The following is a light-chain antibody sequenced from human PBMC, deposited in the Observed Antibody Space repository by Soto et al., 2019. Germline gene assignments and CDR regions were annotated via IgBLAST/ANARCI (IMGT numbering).Light chain of an antibody. V-gene: IGLV1-44*01. CDR3: AAWDGSLNNVL. CDR1: GSSIGTNT. J-gene: IGLJ2*01. CDR2: GNN. Sequence: QSVLTQPPSASGTPGQRVTISCSGSGSSIGTNTVNWYRQLPGTAPKLLIDGNNPRPSGVPDRFSGSKSGTSASLAISGLQSEDEADYYCAAWDGSLNNVLFGGGTKLTVL.